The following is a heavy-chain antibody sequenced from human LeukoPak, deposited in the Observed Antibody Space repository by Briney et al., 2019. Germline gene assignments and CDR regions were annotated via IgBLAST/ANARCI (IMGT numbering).Heavy chain of an antibody. V-gene: IGHV3-7*01. CDR1: GFTFSSYW. CDR2: IKQDGSEK. Sequence: GGSLRLSCAASGFTFSSYWMSWVRQAPGKGLEWVANIKQDGSEKYYVDSVKGRFTISRDNAKNSLYLQMNSLRAEDTAVYYCAREPYYDFWSGFLGDYWGQGTLVTVSS. D-gene: IGHD3-3*01. J-gene: IGHJ4*02. CDR3: AREPYYDFWSGFLGDY.